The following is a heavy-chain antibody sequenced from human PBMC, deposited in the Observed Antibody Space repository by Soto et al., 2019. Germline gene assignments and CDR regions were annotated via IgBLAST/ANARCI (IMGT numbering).Heavy chain of an antibody. Sequence: QVQLQESGPGLVKPSGTLSLTCAVSGGSISSSNWWSWVRQPPGKGLEWIGEIYHSGSTNYNPSLKSRVTISVDKSMNQFSLKLSSVTAADTAVYYCARDYYDSSGYYRSAYFDLWGRGTLVTVSS. V-gene: IGHV4-4*02. CDR2: IYHSGST. J-gene: IGHJ2*01. CDR3: ARDYYDSSGYYRSAYFDL. D-gene: IGHD3-22*01. CDR1: GGSISSSNW.